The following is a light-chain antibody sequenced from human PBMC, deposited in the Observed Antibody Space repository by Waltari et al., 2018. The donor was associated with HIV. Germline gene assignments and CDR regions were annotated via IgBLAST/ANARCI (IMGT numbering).Light chain of an antibody. J-gene: IGKJ4*01. Sequence: IVMTQSPATLSVSPGERATLSCRASQSVNTHLAWYQQKHGQAPRLLIYDVSTRATGIPARFSGSGSGTEFTLTISSLQSEDFAIYYCQQYNNWLTFGGGTKVEIK. CDR1: QSVNTH. V-gene: IGKV3-15*01. CDR3: QQYNNWLT. CDR2: DVS.